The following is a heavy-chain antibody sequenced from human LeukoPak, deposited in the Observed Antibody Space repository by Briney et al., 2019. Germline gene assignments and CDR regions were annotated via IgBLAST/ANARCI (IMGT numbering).Heavy chain of an antibody. V-gene: IGHV4-39*01. Sequence: SETLSLTCTVSGGSISSSSYYWGWIRQPPGKGLEWIGSIYYSGGTYYNPSLKSRVTISVDTSKNQFSLKLSSVTAADTAVYYCARVGLVGQQLVIDYWGQGTLVTVSS. CDR3: ARVGLVGQQLVIDY. D-gene: IGHD6-13*01. CDR1: GGSISSSSYY. CDR2: IYYSGGT. J-gene: IGHJ4*02.